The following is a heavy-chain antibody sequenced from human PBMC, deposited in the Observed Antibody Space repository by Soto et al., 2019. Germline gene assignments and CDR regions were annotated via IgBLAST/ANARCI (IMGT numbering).Heavy chain of an antibody. CDR3: VRDKWTTVTTFFGYFDL. Sequence: QVQLVESGGGVVQPGRSLRLSCAASGFTFSSYGMHWVRQAPGKGLEWVAVIWYDGSNKYYADSVKGRFTISRDNSKNTLYLQMNSLRADDTAVYYCVRDKWTTVTTFFGYFDLWGRGTLVTVSS. CDR1: GFTFSSYG. CDR2: IWYDGSNK. J-gene: IGHJ2*01. D-gene: IGHD4-17*01. V-gene: IGHV3-33*01.